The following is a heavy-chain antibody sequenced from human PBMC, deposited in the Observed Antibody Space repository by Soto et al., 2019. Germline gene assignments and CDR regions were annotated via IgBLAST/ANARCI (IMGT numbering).Heavy chain of an antibody. D-gene: IGHD3-10*01. CDR3: ARVWVRSGSLYNPYDY. CDR2: IKEDGSEE. Sequence: EVQVVESGGDLVQPGGSLRLSCVASGFTFSNYWMSWVRQAPGKGLEWVANIKEDGSEENYLDSLKGRFTISRDNAKNSLHLQMNSLRAEDTAVYYCARVWVRSGSLYNPYDYWGQGTLVTVSS. V-gene: IGHV3-7*05. CDR1: GFTFSNYW. J-gene: IGHJ4*02.